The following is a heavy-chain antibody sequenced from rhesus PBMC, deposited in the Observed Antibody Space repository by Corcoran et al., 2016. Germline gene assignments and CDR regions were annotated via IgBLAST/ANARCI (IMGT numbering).Heavy chain of an antibody. Sequence: QVQLQESGPGLVKPSETLSLTCAVSGGSISSSNWWSWIRQPPGKGLEWIGYISGSSGSTYYTPSLKSRVTISTDTSKNQFSLKLSSVTAADTAVYYCARGAGRSSGWYFDYWGQGVLVTVSS. CDR2: ISGSSGST. CDR1: GGSISSSNW. D-gene: IGHD6-31*01. CDR3: ARGAGRSSGWYFDY. V-gene: IGHV4-65*01. J-gene: IGHJ4*01.